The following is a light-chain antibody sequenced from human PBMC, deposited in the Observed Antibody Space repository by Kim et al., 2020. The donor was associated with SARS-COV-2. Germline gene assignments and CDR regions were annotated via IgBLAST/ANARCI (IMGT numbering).Light chain of an antibody. Sequence: SPGERATLSCRASQGVSSSYLAWYQHKPGQAPRLLIYGASTRATGIPDRFSGTGSGTDFTLTISRLEPDDFALYYCQQYGSSPPYTFGQGTKLEI. CDR3: QQYGSSPPYT. CDR2: GAS. J-gene: IGKJ2*01. V-gene: IGKV3-20*01. CDR1: QGVSSSY.